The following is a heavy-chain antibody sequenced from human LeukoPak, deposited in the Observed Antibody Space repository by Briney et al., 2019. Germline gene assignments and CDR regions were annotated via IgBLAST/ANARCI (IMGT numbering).Heavy chain of an antibody. CDR2: INTSGGST. V-gene: IGHV1-46*01. CDR1: GYTFTNYY. J-gene: IGHJ4*02. Sequence: APVKVSCKASGYTFTNYYIHWVRQAPGQGLEWMGVINTSGGSTAFAQKSQGRVTMTRDTSTSTVYMDLSSLRSEDTAVYYCARGGSTAAGTGFDYWGQGTLVTVSS. D-gene: IGHD6-13*01. CDR3: ARGGSTAAGTGFDY.